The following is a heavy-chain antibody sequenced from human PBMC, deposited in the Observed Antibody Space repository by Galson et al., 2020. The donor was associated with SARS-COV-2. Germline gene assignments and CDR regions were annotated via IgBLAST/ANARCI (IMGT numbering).Heavy chain of an antibody. CDR3: ANTPGQYSSSWYVVGTAEYYFDY. V-gene: IGHV5-10-1*01. CDR2: IDPSDSYT. D-gene: IGHD6-13*01. J-gene: IGHJ4*02. Sequence: KIGESLKISCKGSGYSFTSYWISWVRQMPGKGLEWMGRIDPSDSYTNYSPSFQGHVTISADKSISTAYLQWSSLKASDTAMYYCANTPGQYSSSWYVVGTAEYYFDYWGQGTLVTVSS. CDR1: GYSFTSYW.